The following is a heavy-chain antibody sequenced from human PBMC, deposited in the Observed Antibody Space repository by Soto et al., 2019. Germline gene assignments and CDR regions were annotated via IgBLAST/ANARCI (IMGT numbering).Heavy chain of an antibody. CDR3: ARRRDGETDY. V-gene: IGHV4-34*01. CDR1: GGSFSGYY. CDR2: SNHSGST. Sequence: QVQLQQWGAGLLKPSETLSLTCAVYGGSFSGYYWSWIRQPPGKGLEWIGESNHSGSTNYNPPLKRRVTISVDTYKNQFSLKLSSVTAADTAVYYCARRRDGETDYWGQGTLVTVSS. J-gene: IGHJ4*02. D-gene: IGHD4-17*01.